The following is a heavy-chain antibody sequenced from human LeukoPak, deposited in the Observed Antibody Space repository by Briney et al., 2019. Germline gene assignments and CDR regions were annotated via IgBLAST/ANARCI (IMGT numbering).Heavy chain of an antibody. D-gene: IGHD3-3*01. CDR2: IYYSGST. J-gene: IGHJ5*02. CDR1: GGSISSYY. Sequence: SETLSLTCTASGGSISSYYWSWIRQPPGKGLEWIGYIYYSGSTNYNPSLKSRVTISVDTSKNQFSLKLSSVTAADTAVYYCARHRGPNYDFWSGYPNWFDPWGQGTLVTVSS. V-gene: IGHV4-59*08. CDR3: ARHRGPNYDFWSGYPNWFDP.